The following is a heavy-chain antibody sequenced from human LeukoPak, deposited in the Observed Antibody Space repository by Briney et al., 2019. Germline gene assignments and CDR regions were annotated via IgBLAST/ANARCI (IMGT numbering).Heavy chain of an antibody. V-gene: IGHV4-31*03. D-gene: IGHD2-2*01. CDR3: ARDRGVGYCSSTSCPLGYFDY. Sequence: PSETLSLTCTVSGGSISSGGYYWSWIRQHPGKGLEWIGYIYYSGSTYCNPSLKSRVTISVDTSKNQFSLKLSSVTAADTAVYYCARDRGVGYCSSTSCPLGYFDYWGQGTLVTVSS. CDR1: GGSISSGGYY. J-gene: IGHJ4*02. CDR2: IYYSGST.